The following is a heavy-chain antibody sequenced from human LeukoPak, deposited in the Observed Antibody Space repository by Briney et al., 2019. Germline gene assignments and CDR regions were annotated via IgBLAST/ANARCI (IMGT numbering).Heavy chain of an antibody. CDR1: GFTFSSYW. V-gene: IGHV3-74*01. CDR3: ASGATGTTSFDY. J-gene: IGHJ4*02. Sequence: GGSLRLSCAASGFTFSSYWMHWVRQAPGKGLVWVSRINSDGSSTSYADSVKGRFTISRDNSKNTLYLQMGSLRAEDMAVYYCASGATGTTSFDYWGQGTLVTVST. D-gene: IGHD1-1*01. CDR2: INSDGSST.